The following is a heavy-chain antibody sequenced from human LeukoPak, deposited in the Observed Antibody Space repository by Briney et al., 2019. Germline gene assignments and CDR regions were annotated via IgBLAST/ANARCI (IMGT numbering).Heavy chain of an antibody. J-gene: IGHJ4*02. CDR3: ARGGYDILTGYYGLDY. D-gene: IGHD3-9*01. V-gene: IGHV4-39*07. Sequence: SETLSLTCTVSGGSISSSNYYWGWIRQPPGKGLEWIGEINHSGSTNYNPSLKSRVTISVDTSKNQFSLKLSSVTAADTAVYYCARGGYDILTGYYGLDYWGQGTLVTVSS. CDR1: GGSISSSNYY. CDR2: INHSGST.